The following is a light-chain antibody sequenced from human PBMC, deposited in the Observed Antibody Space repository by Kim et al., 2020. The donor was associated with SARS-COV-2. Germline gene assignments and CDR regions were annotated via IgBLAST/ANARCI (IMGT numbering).Light chain of an antibody. CDR2: GKD. CDR3: ISRYSSDDRLLYV. J-gene: IGLJ1*01. CDR1: SLREYY. Sequence: SSELTQDPAVSVALGQTVRITCQGDSLREYYASWYQQKPGQAPLLVFYGKDTRPSGIPDRFSGSSSGSTASFTITGAQAEDEADYYCISRYSSDDRLLYV. V-gene: IGLV3-19*01.